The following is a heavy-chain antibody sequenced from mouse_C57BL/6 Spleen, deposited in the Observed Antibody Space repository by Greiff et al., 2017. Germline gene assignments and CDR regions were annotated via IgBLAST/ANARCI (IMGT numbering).Heavy chain of an antibody. D-gene: IGHD2-4*01. CDR2: IYPGSGST. Sequence: QVHVKQPGAELVKPGASVKMSCKASGYTFTSYWITWVKQRPGQGLEWIGDIYPGSGSTNYNEKFKSKATLTVDTSSSTAYMQLSSLTSEDSAVYYCARSGDYEDYAMDYWGQGTSVTVSS. J-gene: IGHJ4*01. CDR3: ARSGDYEDYAMDY. CDR1: GYTFTSYW. V-gene: IGHV1-55*01.